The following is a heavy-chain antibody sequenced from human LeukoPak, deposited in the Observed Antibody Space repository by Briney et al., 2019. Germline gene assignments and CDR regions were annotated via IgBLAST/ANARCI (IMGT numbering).Heavy chain of an antibody. CDR3: ARGPFSYDSSGYRRWFDP. D-gene: IGHD3-22*01. V-gene: IGHV4-59*01. CDR2: IYYSGNT. CDR1: GGSISGDY. Sequence: SETLSLTCTVSGGSISGDYWSWIRQPPGKGLEWIGYIYYSGNTDYNPSLKSRVTMSVDTLENQFSLKLTSVTAADTAVYFCARGPFSYDSSGYRRWFDPWGQGTLVTVSS. J-gene: IGHJ5*02.